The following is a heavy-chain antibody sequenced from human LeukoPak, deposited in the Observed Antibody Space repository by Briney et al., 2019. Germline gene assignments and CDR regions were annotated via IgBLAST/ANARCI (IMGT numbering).Heavy chain of an antibody. D-gene: IGHD5-12*01. CDR2: IYYSGST. CDR3: ARVNPYSGYGRFDY. Sequence: SETLSLTCTVSGGSISSSSYYWGWIRQPPGKGLEWIGSIYYSGSTYYNPSLKSRVTISVDTSKNQFSLKLSSVTAADTAVYYCARVNPYSGYGRFDYWGQGTLVTVSS. V-gene: IGHV4-39*07. CDR1: GGSISSSSYY. J-gene: IGHJ4*02.